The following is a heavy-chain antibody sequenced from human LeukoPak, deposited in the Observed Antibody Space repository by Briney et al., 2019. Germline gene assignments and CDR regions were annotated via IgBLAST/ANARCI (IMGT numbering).Heavy chain of an antibody. D-gene: IGHD4-17*01. CDR2: ISSSSSTV. Sequence: GGSLRLSCAASGFTFSCYSMNWVRQAPGKGLEWVSYISSSSSTVYYADSVKGRFTISRDNAKNSLYLQMNSLRDEDTAVYYCARETYGDYVEFDYWGQGTLVTVSS. V-gene: IGHV3-48*02. CDR3: ARETYGDYVEFDY. J-gene: IGHJ4*02. CDR1: GFTFSCYS.